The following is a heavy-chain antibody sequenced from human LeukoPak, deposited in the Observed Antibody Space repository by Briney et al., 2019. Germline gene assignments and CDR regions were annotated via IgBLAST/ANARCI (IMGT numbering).Heavy chain of an antibody. CDR1: GGTFSSYA. D-gene: IGHD6-13*01. Sequence: ASVKVSCKASGGTFSSYAISWVRQAPGQGLEWMGGIIPIFGTANYAQKLQGRVTMTTDTSTSTAYMELRSLRSDDTAVYYCARDSSSWYFGYWFDPWGQGTLVTVSS. J-gene: IGHJ5*02. V-gene: IGHV1-69*05. CDR2: IIPIFGTA. CDR3: ARDSSSWYFGYWFDP.